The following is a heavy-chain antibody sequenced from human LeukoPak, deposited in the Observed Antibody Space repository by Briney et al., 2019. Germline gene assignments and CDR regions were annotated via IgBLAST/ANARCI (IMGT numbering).Heavy chain of an antibody. CDR3: ARAGYCSGGSCYGSDY. CDR2: IWYDGSIQ. Sequence: GGSLRLSCSASGFTFSSYGMHWVRQAPGKGLEWVAAIWYDGSIQYYADSVKGRFTISRDNSKNTLYLQMDSLRAEDTAVYYCARAGYCSGGSCYGSDYWGQGTLVSVSS. D-gene: IGHD2-15*01. J-gene: IGHJ4*02. V-gene: IGHV3-33*08. CDR1: GFTFSSYG.